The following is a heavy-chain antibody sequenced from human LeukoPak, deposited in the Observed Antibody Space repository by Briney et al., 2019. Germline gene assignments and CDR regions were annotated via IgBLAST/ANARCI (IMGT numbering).Heavy chain of an antibody. D-gene: IGHD3-22*01. CDR2: IYYSGST. V-gene: IGHV4-59*08. CDR1: GGFISSYY. J-gene: IGHJ6*02. Sequence: SETLSLTCTVSGGFISSYYWSWIRQPPGKGLEWIGYIYYSGSTNYNPSLKSRVTISVDTSKNQFSLKLSSVTAADTAVYYCARHFSSRYYYDKRNGMDVWGQGTTVTVSS. CDR3: ARHFSSRYYYDKRNGMDV.